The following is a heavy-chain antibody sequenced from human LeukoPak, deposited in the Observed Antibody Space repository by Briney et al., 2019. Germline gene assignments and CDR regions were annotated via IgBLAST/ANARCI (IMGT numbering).Heavy chain of an antibody. Sequence: SETLSLTCAVYGGSFSGYYWSWIRQPPGKGLEWIGEINHSGSTNYNPSLKSRVTISVDTSKNQFSLRLSSVTAADTAVYYCARSTMISSYYYYGMDVWGQGTTVTVSS. V-gene: IGHV4-34*01. CDR3: ARSTMISSYYYYGMDV. J-gene: IGHJ6*02. D-gene: IGHD3-22*01. CDR1: GGSFSGYY. CDR2: INHSGST.